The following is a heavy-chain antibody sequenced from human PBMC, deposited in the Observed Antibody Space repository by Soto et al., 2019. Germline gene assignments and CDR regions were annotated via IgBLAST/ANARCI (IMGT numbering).Heavy chain of an antibody. V-gene: IGHV3-7*01. Sequence: DSLKGRFTSSRDNAKNSLYLQMNSLRAEDTAVYYCAREGVRXXXGESFEYWGQGTLVTVSS. CDR3: AREGVRXXXGESFEY. D-gene: IGHD4-17*01. J-gene: IGHJ4*02.